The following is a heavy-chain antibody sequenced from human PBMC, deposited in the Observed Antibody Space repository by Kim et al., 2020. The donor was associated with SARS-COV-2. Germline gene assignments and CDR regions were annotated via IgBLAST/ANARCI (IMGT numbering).Heavy chain of an antibody. Sequence: GGSLRLSCAASGFTFSSYSMNWVRQAPGKGLEWVSSISSSSSSYIYYADSVKGRFTISRDNAKNSLYLQMNSLRAEDTAVYYCARDRGYCSGGSCSAGHSDFDYWGQGTLVTVSS. D-gene: IGHD2-15*01. V-gene: IGHV3-21*01. J-gene: IGHJ4*02. CDR3: ARDRGYCSGGSCSAGHSDFDY. CDR1: GFTFSSYS. CDR2: ISSSSSSYI.